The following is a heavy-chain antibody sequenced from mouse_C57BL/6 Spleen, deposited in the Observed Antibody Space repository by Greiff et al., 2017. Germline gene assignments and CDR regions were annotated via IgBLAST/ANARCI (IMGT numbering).Heavy chain of an antibody. CDR1: GYAFSSSW. V-gene: IGHV1-82*01. Sequence: VQLQQSGPELVKPGASVKISCKASGYAFSSSWMNWVKQRPGKGLEWIGRIYPGDGDTNYNGKFKGKATLTADKSSSTAYMQLSSLTSEDSAVYFCASSDRYFDYWGQGTTLTVSS. CDR2: IYPGDGDT. J-gene: IGHJ2*01. CDR3: ASSDRYFDY.